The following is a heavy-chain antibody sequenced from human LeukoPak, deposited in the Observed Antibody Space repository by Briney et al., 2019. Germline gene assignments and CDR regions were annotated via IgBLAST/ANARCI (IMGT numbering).Heavy chain of an antibody. CDR2: IYYSGST. CDR3: ARWLADIVAVPAASDAFDI. Sequence: SETLSLTCTVSGGSISSGGYYWSWIRQHPGKGLEWIGYIYYSGSTYYNPSLKSRVTISVDTSKNQFSLKLSSVTAADTAVYYCARWLADIVAVPAASDAFDIWGQGTMVTVSS. J-gene: IGHJ3*02. D-gene: IGHD2-2*01. V-gene: IGHV4-31*03. CDR1: GGSISSGGYY.